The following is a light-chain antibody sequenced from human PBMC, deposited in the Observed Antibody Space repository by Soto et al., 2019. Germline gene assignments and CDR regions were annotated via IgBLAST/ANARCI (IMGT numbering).Light chain of an antibody. CDR2: DVS. CDR3: LSYTSSDTYV. CDR1: SSDVGAYNY. V-gene: IGLV2-14*03. J-gene: IGLJ1*01. Sequence: QSALTQPASLSGSPGQSITISCTGTSSDVGAYNYVSWYQQYPGKAPKLIIFDVSNRPSGVSNRLSGSKSGNTASLTISGLQAEDEADYYCLSYTSSDTYVFGTGTKVTVL.